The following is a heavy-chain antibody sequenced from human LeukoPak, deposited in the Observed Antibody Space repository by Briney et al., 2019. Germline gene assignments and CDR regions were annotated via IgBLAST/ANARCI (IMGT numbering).Heavy chain of an antibody. CDR2: IVPIFGTA. V-gene: IGHV1-69*13. Sequence: SVKVSCKASGGTFSSYAISWVRQAPGQGLEWMGGIVPIFGTANYAQKFQGRVTITADESTSTAYMELSSLRSEDTAVYYCARDSDDYGDYFWFDPWGQGTLVTVSS. D-gene: IGHD4-17*01. CDR1: GGTFSSYA. CDR3: ARDSDDYGDYFWFDP. J-gene: IGHJ5*02.